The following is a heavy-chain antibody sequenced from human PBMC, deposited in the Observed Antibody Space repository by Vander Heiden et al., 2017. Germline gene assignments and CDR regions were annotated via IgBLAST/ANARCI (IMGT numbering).Heavy chain of an antibody. D-gene: IGHD4-17*01. J-gene: IGHJ6*02. Sequence: EVQLLESGGGLVQPGGSLRLSCAASGFTFSSYAVGWVRQAPGEGLGWVSAISGSGGSTYYADSVKGRFTISRDNSKNTLYLQMNSLRAEDTAVYYCAKATVTTTAYYYYYGMDVWGQGTTVTVSS. CDR2: ISGSGGST. CDR1: GFTFSSYA. V-gene: IGHV3-23*01. CDR3: AKATVTTTAYYYYYGMDV.